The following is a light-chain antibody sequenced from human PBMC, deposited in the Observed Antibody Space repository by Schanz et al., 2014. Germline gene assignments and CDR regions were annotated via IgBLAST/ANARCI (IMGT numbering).Light chain of an antibody. CDR3: QLHNDWPPFT. CDR1: QSVSSSY. CDR2: GAS. Sequence: EIVLTQSPGTLSLSPGERATLSCRASQSVSSSYLAWYQQKPGQAPRLLIYGASSRATGIPDRFSGSGSGTDFTLTISRLEPEDVAVYYCQLHNDWPPFTFCPGTKVEVK. V-gene: IGKV3-20*01. J-gene: IGKJ3*01.